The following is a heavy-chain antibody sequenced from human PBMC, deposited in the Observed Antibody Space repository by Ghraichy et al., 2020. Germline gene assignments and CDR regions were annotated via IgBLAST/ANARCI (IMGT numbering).Heavy chain of an antibody. CDR1: GFTFSSYW. CDR3: ARGYSSSWYRFPYYFDY. J-gene: IGHJ4*02. Sequence: GESLNISCAASGFTFSSYWMSWVRQAPGKGLEWVANIKQDGSEKYYVDSVKGRFTISRDNAKNSLYLQMNSLRAEDTTVYYCARGYSSSWYRFPYYFDYWGQGTLVTVSS. CDR2: IKQDGSEK. D-gene: IGHD6-13*01. V-gene: IGHV3-7*04.